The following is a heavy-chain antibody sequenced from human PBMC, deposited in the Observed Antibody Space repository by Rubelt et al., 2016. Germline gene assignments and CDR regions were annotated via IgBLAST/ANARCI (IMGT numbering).Heavy chain of an antibody. Sequence: QVQLVQSGAEVKKPGAPVNVSCKASGYTFTSYGISWVRQAAGQGHAWRGWRGASNGNTNSARRLQDRVTMTTATSTSTAYMGLRSLRSDDTAVYYCAIPSSSWYGFDSWGQGTLVTVSS. CDR1: GYTFTSYG. D-gene: IGHD6-13*01. V-gene: IGHV1-18*01. CDR3: AIPSSSWYGFDS. CDR2: RGASNGNT. J-gene: IGHJ4*02.